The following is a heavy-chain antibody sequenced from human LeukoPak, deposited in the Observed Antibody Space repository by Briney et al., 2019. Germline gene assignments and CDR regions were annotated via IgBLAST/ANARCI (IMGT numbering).Heavy chain of an antibody. D-gene: IGHD3-3*01. CDR3: ARGVRFLENFDY. Sequence: GGSLRLSCAASGFTFSSYAMHWVRQAPGKGLEWVAVISYDGSNKYYADSVKGRFTISRDNSKNTLYLQMNSLRAEDTAVYYCARGVRFLENFDYWGQGTLVTVSS. V-gene: IGHV3-30*04. J-gene: IGHJ4*02. CDR1: GFTFSSYA. CDR2: ISYDGSNK.